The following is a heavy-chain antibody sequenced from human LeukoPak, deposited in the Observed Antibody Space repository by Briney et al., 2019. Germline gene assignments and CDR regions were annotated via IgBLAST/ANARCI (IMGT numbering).Heavy chain of an antibody. CDR3: ARDKSGGGYSGYDAEYFQH. Sequence: SETLSLTCTVSGGSISSGSYYWSWIRQPAGKGLEWIGRIYTSGSTNYNPSLKSRVTISVDTSKNQFSLKLSSVTAADTAVYYCARDKSGGGYSGYDAEYFQHWGQGTLVTVSS. CDR1: GGSISSGSYY. V-gene: IGHV4-61*02. J-gene: IGHJ1*01. D-gene: IGHD5-12*01. CDR2: IYTSGST.